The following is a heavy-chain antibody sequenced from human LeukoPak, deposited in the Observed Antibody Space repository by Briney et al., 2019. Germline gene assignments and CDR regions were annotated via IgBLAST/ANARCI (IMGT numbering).Heavy chain of an antibody. V-gene: IGHV4-34*01. J-gene: IGHJ4*02. CDR1: GGSFSGYY. CDR3: ARRSGGYLYYSDY. D-gene: IGHD5-12*01. CDR2: INHSGST. Sequence: SETLSLTCAVYGGSFSGYYWSWIRQPPGKGLEWIGEINHSGSTNYNPSLKSRVTISVDTSKNQFSLKLSSVTAADTAVYYCARRSGGYLYYSDYWGQGTLVTVSS.